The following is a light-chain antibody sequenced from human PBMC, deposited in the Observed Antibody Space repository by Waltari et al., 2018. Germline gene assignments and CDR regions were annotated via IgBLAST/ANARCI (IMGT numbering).Light chain of an antibody. CDR3: SSYTTSSTRVV. V-gene: IGLV2-14*01. J-gene: IGLJ2*01. Sequence: QSALTQPASGSGSPGQSITISCTGSSSDVGVYNYVSWYQQHPGKAPKLLIYEVSYRPSGVSYRFSGSKSGNPASLTISGLQAEDEADYYCSSYTTSSTRVVFGGGTTVTVL. CDR1: SSDVGVYNY. CDR2: EVS.